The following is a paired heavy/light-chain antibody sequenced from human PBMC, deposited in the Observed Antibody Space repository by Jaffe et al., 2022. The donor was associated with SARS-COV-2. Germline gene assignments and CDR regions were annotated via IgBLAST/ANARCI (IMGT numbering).Heavy chain of an antibody. CDR1: GYTFASYA. J-gene: IGHJ5*02. D-gene: IGHD3-22*01. V-gene: IGHV7-4-1*02. Sequence: QVQLVQSGSELKKPGASVTISCKASGYTFASYAVNWVRQAPGQGLEWMGWINTDTGNPTYAQDFKGRFVFSLDTSVNTAYLQISSLKAEDTAVYYCAREPYDNRGYGAWGQGTLVTVSS. CDR3: AREPYDNRGYGA. CDR2: INTDTGNP.
Light chain of an antibody. CDR2: WAS. CDR1: QSVLYSSNNKNY. Sequence: DIVVTQSPDSLAVSLGERTTINCKSSQSVLYSSNNKNYLAWYQQKPGQPPKLLIYWASTRDSGVPDRFSGSGSGTDFTLTISSLQAEDVAVYYCQQYYTTPLTFGGGTKVEIK. J-gene: IGKJ4*01. V-gene: IGKV4-1*01. CDR3: QQYYTTPLT.